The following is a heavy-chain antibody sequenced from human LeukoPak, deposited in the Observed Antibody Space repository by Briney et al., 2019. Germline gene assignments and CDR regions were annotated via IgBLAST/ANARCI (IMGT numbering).Heavy chain of an antibody. CDR1: GFTFSSYA. CDR2: ISGSGGST. CDR3: AKEHGSGRILFDY. V-gene: IGHV3-23*01. D-gene: IGHD3-3*01. Sequence: PGGSLRLSCAASGFTFSSYAMSWVRQAPGKGLEWVSAISGSGGSTYYADSVKGLFTISRENSKNTLYLQMNSLRAEDTAVYYCAKEHGSGRILFDYWGQGTLVTVSS. J-gene: IGHJ4*02.